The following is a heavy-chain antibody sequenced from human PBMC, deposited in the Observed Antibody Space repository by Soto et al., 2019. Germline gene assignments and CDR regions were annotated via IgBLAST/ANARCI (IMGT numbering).Heavy chain of an antibody. Sequence: QVQLVESGGGLVKPGGSLRLSCAASGFTFSDYYMSWIRQAPGKGLEWVSYISSSSTYTNYADSVKGRFTTSRDNANNSVYLQMNSLRAEDTAVYYCAREGVTVGATTRYFDLWGRGTRVTVSS. J-gene: IGHJ2*01. V-gene: IGHV3-11*06. CDR1: GFTFSDYY. CDR3: AREGVTVGATTRYFDL. D-gene: IGHD1-26*01. CDR2: ISSSSTYT.